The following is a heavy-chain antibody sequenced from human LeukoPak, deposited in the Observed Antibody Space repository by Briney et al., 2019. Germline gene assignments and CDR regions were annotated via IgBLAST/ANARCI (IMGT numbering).Heavy chain of an antibody. CDR3: VRDVHNWNDDY. V-gene: IGHV1-2*02. D-gene: IGHD1-1*01. CDR1: GYTFTRYN. CDR2: INPNGGVT. J-gene: IGHJ4*02. Sequence: ASVKVSCKASGYTFTRYNIHWVRQAPGQGLKWMGWINPNGGVTNYPQKFQGRVTLTRDTSITTAYMDLSRLTSDDTAVYYCVRDVHNWNDDYWGQGTLVTVSS.